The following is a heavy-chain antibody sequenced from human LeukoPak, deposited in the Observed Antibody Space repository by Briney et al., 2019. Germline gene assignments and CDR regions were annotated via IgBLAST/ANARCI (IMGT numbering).Heavy chain of an antibody. D-gene: IGHD5-18*01. Sequence: GGSLRLSCAASGFTFSSYAMHWVRQAPGKGLEWVAVISYDGSNKYYADSVKGRFTISRDNSKNTLYLQMNSLRAEDTAVYYCAREGRSYDFDYWGQGTLVTVSS. CDR2: ISYDGSNK. CDR3: AREGRSYDFDY. J-gene: IGHJ4*02. V-gene: IGHV3-30-3*01. CDR1: GFTFSSYA.